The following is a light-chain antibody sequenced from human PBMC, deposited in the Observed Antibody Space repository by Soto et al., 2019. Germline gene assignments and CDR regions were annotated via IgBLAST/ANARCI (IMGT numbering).Light chain of an antibody. V-gene: IGKV1-33*01. CDR2: GAS. J-gene: IGKJ5*01. Sequence: DIQMTQSPSSLSASVGDRVTITCRASQGISKYLAWFQQKPGKAPKLLIYGASNLETGVPSRFSESGSGTDFTFTISSLQPEDIATYFCQQYDNVFTFGQGTRLEIK. CDR3: QQYDNVFT. CDR1: QGISKY.